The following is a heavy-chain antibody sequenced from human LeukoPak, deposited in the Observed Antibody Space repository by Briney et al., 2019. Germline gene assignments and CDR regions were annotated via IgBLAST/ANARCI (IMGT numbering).Heavy chain of an antibody. Sequence: GRSLRLSCAASGSTFSSYGMHWVRQAPGKGLEWVAVISYDGSNKYYADSVKGRFTISRDNSKNTLYLQMNSLRAEDTAVYYCAKEVGQAYFDYWGQGTLVTVSS. J-gene: IGHJ4*02. CDR2: ISYDGSNK. D-gene: IGHD1-26*01. CDR1: GSTFSSYG. CDR3: AKEVGQAYFDY. V-gene: IGHV3-30*18.